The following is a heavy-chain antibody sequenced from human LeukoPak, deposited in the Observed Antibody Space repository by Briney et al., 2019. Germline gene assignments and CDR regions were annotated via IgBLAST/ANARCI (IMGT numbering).Heavy chain of an antibody. J-gene: IGHJ6*03. Sequence: GGSLRLTCAASGFTFSGSAMHWVRNASRQGLERVGRIRSKDNGYASAYAASVKGRLTISSVESKNTAYLQMNSLKTEDTAVYYCTSGVGGSYYYYYMDVWGKGTTVTVSS. D-gene: IGHD1-26*01. CDR1: GFTFSGSA. CDR3: TSGVGGSYYYYYMDV. CDR2: IRSKDNGYAS. V-gene: IGHV3-73*01.